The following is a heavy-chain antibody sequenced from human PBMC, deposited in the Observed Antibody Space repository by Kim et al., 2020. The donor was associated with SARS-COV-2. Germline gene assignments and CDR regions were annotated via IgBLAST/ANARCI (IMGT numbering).Heavy chain of an antibody. D-gene: IGHD2-15*01. V-gene: IGHV3-21*04. CDR1: GFTFSGYS. CDR2: IGSSSSHT. Sequence: GGSLRLSCAASGFTFSGYSINWVRQAPGKGLEWVSSIGSSSSHTYYAGSVKGRFTIARDDAKNSLCLQMNSLRAEDTAVYYCSKDLVTAVFTYGMDVWGQGTTVTVSS. J-gene: IGHJ6*02. CDR3: SKDLVTAVFTYGMDV.